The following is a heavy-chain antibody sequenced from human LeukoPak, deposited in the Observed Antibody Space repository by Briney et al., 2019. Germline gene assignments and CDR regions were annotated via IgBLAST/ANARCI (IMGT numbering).Heavy chain of an antibody. V-gene: IGHV3-30*04. CDR3: ARGGSSGRSVYFDH. CDR1: GFTFSSYA. Sequence: GGSLRLSCAASGFTFSSYAMHWVRQAPGKGLEWVAVISYDGSNKYYADSVKGRFTISRDNSKNTLYLQMNSLRAEDTAVYYCARGGSSGRSVYFDHCGQGTLVTVSS. D-gene: IGHD3-16*01. J-gene: IGHJ4*02. CDR2: ISYDGSNK.